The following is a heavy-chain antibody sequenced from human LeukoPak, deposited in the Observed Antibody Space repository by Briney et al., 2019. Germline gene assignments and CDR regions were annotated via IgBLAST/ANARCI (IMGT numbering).Heavy chain of an antibody. V-gene: IGHV1-2*02. CDR1: GYTFTGYH. J-gene: IGHJ4*02. D-gene: IGHD1-1*01. Sequence: ASVKVSCKASGYTFTGYHMHWVRKAPGQGLEWMGWINPNSGGTNYVQKFQARVTMTRDTSNSTAYMELSRLRSDDTAVYYCARWTTTSFDYWGQGTLVTVSS. CDR2: INPNSGGT. CDR3: ARWTTTSFDY.